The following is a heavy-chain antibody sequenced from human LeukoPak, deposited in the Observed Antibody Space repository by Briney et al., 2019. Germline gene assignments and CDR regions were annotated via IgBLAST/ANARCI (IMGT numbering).Heavy chain of an antibody. Sequence: GGSLRLSCAASGFTFRDYYMSWIRQAPGKGLEWVSYISRSGSTIYYADPVRGRFTISRDNAKNSLYLQMKSLRAEDTAVYYCAREMLRGFADYWGQRTLVTVSS. J-gene: IGHJ4*02. CDR1: GFTFRDYY. CDR2: ISRSGSTI. D-gene: IGHD3-10*02. V-gene: IGHV3-11*01. CDR3: AREMLRGFADY.